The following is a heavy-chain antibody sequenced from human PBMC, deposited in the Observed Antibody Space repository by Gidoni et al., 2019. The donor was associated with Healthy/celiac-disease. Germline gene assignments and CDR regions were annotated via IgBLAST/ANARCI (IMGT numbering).Heavy chain of an antibody. J-gene: IGHJ4*02. Sequence: QVQLVESGGGVVQPGRSLRLSCAASGFTFSRYGMHWVRQAPGKGLEWVAVIWYDGSNKYYADSVKGRFTISRDNSKNTLYLQMNSLRAEDTAVYYCARDSKRFAVYTYYFDYWGQGTLVTVSS. D-gene: IGHD2-8*01. V-gene: IGHV3-33*01. CDR2: IWYDGSNK. CDR3: ARDSKRFAVYTYYFDY. CDR1: GFTFSRYG.